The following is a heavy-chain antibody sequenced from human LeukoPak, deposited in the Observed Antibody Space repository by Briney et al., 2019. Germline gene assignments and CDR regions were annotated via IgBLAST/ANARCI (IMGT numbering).Heavy chain of an antibody. V-gene: IGHV3-23*01. CDR2: ISGSGGST. D-gene: IGHD2-2*01. Sequence: GGSLRLSCAASGFVFDTHSMAWVRQAPGKGLEWVSAISGSGGSTYYADSVKGRFTISRDNSKNTLYLQMNSLRAEDTAVYYCAEDIGTAAILDYRGQGTLVTVSS. J-gene: IGHJ4*02. CDR1: GFVFDTHS. CDR3: AEDIGTAAILDY.